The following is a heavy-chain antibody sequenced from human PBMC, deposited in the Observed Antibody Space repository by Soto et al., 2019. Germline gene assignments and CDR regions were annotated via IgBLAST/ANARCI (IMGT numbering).Heavy chain of an antibody. CDR2: MNPNSGNT. J-gene: IGHJ6*02. CDR1: GYTFTTYD. Sequence: QVQLVQSGAVVRKPGASVKVSCKASGYTFTTYDINWVRQATGQGLEWMGWMNPNSGNTVYAQKFQGRVTMTRNTSINTAYMELTSLTSDDTAVYYCARYHYYYCMDVWGQGTTVTVSS. CDR3: ARYHYYYCMDV. V-gene: IGHV1-8*01. D-gene: IGHD3-22*01.